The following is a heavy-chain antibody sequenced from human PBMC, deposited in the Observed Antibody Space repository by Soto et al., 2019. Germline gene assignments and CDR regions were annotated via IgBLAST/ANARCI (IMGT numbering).Heavy chain of an antibody. D-gene: IGHD2-2*01. Sequence: SETLSLTCTVSGGSISSYYWSWIRQPPGKGLEWIGYIYYSGSTYYNPSLKSRVTISVDTSKNQFSLKLSSVTAADTAVYYCARLFPRVVPAAIYFDYWGQGTLVTVSS. CDR3: ARLFPRVVPAAIYFDY. CDR1: GGSISSYY. V-gene: IGHV4-59*08. J-gene: IGHJ4*02. CDR2: IYYSGST.